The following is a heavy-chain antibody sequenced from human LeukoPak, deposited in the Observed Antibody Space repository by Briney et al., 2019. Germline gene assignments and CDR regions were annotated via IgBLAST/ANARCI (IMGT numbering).Heavy chain of an antibody. CDR1: GGSISSSTYY. CDR3: ARAPSNYDILTGYYPKWFDP. J-gene: IGHJ5*02. CDR2: IYYSGTT. Sequence: PSETLSLTCTVSGGSISSSTYYWGWIRQPPGEGLGWIGNIYYSGTTYYNPSLKSRVTISVDTSKNQFSLNLSSVTAADTAVYYCARAPSNYDILTGYYPKWFDPWGQGTLVTVSS. V-gene: IGHV4-39*01. D-gene: IGHD3-9*01.